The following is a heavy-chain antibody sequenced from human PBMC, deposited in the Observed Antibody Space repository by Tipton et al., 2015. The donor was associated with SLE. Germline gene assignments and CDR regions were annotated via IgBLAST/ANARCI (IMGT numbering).Heavy chain of an antibody. CDR2: IYSGGET. D-gene: IGHD6-6*01. CDR1: GLIFSNYA. J-gene: IGHJ1*01. Sequence: SLRLSCAASGLIFSNYAMNWVRQAPGKGLEWVSVIYSGGETYYADSVKGRFTISRDNSKNTLFLQMNSLGAEDTAVYYCAKGGYVSGSAEYFQHWGQGTLVTISS. V-gene: IGHV3-23*03. CDR3: AKGGYVSGSAEYFQH.